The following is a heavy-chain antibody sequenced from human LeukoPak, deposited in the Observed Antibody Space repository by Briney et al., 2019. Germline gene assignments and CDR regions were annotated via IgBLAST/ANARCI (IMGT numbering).Heavy chain of an antibody. CDR2: INPDSGGT. J-gene: IGHJ3*02. CDR3: ARSDRSGYSYRTHRHRDSQRPGAFDI. D-gene: IGHD3-22*01. Sequence: ASVKVSCKASVYTFTAYYIHWVRQAPGQGLEWMGWINPDSGGTSSAQRFQGRVTMTRDTSISTAYMGLSRLRSDDTAVYYCARSDRSGYSYRTHRHRDSQRPGAFDIWGQGTMVTVSS. V-gene: IGHV1-2*02. CDR1: VYTFTAYY.